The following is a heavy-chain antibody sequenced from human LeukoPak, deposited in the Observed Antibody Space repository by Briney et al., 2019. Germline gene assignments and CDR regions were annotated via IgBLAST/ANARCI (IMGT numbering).Heavy chain of an antibody. CDR1: GFTFSNAW. Sequence: GGSLRLSCAASGFTFSNAWMSWVRQAPGKGLEWVGRIKSKTDGGTTDYAAPVKGRFTISRDDSKNTLYLQMNSLKTEDTAVYYCTTSVLRYFDWLFDYWGQGTLVTVPS. CDR2: IKSKTDGGTT. J-gene: IGHJ4*02. D-gene: IGHD3-9*01. V-gene: IGHV3-15*01. CDR3: TTSVLRYFDWLFDY.